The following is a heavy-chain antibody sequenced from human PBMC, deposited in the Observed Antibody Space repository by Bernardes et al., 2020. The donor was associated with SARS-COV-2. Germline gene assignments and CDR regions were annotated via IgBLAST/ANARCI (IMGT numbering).Heavy chain of an antibody. V-gene: IGHV4-30-4*01. CDR2: IYYSGST. CDR3: ARWSYSDYSNNNWFDP. D-gene: IGHD4-4*01. J-gene: IGHJ5*02. Sequence: SETLSLTCTVSGGSIRSVDYYWSWLLQPPGKGLEWIGYIYYSGSTDYNASLKSRITISVDTSKNQFSLKLSSVTAADTAVYYCARWSYSDYSNNNWFDPWGQGTLVTVSS. CDR1: GGSIRSVDYY.